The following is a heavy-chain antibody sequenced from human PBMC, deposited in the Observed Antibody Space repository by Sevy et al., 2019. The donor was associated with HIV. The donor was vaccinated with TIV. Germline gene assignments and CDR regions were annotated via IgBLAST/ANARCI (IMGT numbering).Heavy chain of an antibody. CDR3: ATVRPCGGDCYFFHS. CDR2: ILPQVGIA. J-gene: IGHJ4*02. V-gene: IGHV1-69*10. D-gene: IGHD2-21*02. CDR1: GGSLSNYG. Sequence: ASVKVSCKASGGSLSNYGMNWVWQAPGQGLEWRGGILPQVGIANYAQRFRDRVTITADESTSTVYMEVRRLRSEDTGIYYCATVRPCGGDCYFFHSWGQGTLVTVSS.